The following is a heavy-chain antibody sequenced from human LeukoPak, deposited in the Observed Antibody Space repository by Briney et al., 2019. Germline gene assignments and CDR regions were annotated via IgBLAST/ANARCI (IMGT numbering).Heavy chain of an antibody. CDR1: GGTFSIYA. CDR3: ASGPSLQTTLYYYYGMDV. V-gene: IGHV1-69*13. Sequence: GASVTVSFTASGGTFSIYAISWVRQAPGQGLEWMGGIIPIFGTANYAQKFQGRVTITADESTSTAYMELSSLRSEDTAVYYCASGPSLQTTLYYYYGMDVWGQGTTVTVSS. J-gene: IGHJ6*02. D-gene: IGHD1-14*01. CDR2: IIPIFGTA.